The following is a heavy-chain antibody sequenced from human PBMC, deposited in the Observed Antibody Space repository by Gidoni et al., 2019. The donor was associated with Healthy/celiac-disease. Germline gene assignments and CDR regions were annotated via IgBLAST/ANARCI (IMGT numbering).Heavy chain of an antibody. J-gene: IGHJ6*03. CDR3: ARGAFVPAASRYYYYYYMDV. V-gene: IGHV1-69*01. D-gene: IGHD2-2*01. Sequence: SWVRQPPGQGLEWMGGIIPIFGTANYAQKFQGRVTITADESTSTAYITLSSLRSEDTAVYYCARGAFVPAASRYYYYYYMDVWGNGATVTVSS. CDR2: IIPIFGTA.